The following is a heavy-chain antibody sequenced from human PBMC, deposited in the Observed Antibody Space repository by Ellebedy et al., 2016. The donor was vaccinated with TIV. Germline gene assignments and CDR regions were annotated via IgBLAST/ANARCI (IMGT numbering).Heavy chain of an antibody. CDR1: GFSLSNARMG. CDR3: ARIRADIVATISPSFDY. CDR2: IFSNDEK. J-gene: IGHJ4*02. V-gene: IGHV2-26*01. D-gene: IGHD5-12*01. Sequence: SGPTLVKPTETLTLTCTVSGFSLSNARMGVSWIRQPPGKALEWLAHIFSNDEKSYSTSLKSRLTISKDTSKSQVVLTMTNMDPVDTATYYCARIRADIVATISPSFDYWGQGTLVTVSS.